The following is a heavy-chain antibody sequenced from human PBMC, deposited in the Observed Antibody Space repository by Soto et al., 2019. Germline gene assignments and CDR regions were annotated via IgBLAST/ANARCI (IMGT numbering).Heavy chain of an antibody. J-gene: IGHJ4*02. CDR3: AKERQWLPDYFDY. CDR1: GFTFSSYA. Sequence: EVQLLESGGGLVQPGGSLRLSCAASGFTFSSYAMGWVRQAPGKGLEWVSAIRGRGGSTYYADSVKGRFTISRDNSKNTLYLQMNSLRDEDTAVYYCAKERQWLPDYFDYWGQGTLVTVSS. D-gene: IGHD6-19*01. CDR2: IRGRGGST. V-gene: IGHV3-23*01.